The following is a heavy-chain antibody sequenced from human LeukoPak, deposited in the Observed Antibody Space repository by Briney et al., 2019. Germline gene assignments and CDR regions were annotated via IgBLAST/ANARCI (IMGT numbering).Heavy chain of an antibody. D-gene: IGHD6-6*01. V-gene: IGHV3-7*01. J-gene: IGHJ4*02. Sequence: GGSLRLSCAASGFTFSSHWMSWVRQAPGKGLEWVAHIKQDGNEKQYMDSVRGRFTISRDNTKNSMYLQMNSLRAEDTAVYYCARDRPGSDFDYWGQGTLVTVSS. CDR3: ARDRPGSDFDY. CDR2: IKQDGNEK. CDR1: GFTFSSHW.